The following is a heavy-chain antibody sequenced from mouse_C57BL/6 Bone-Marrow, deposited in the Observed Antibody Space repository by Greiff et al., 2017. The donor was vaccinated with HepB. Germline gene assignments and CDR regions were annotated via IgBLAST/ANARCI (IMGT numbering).Heavy chain of an antibody. D-gene: IGHD2-3*01. Sequence: EVQLQQSGAELVKPGASVTLSCTASGFNIKDYYMHWVKQRTEQGLEWIGRIDPEDGETKYAPKFQGKATITADPSSTTAYLQLSSLTSEDTAVYYCARIYDGYYRGYYYAMDYWGQGTSVTVSS. CDR1: GFNIKDYY. J-gene: IGHJ4*01. CDR2: IDPEDGET. CDR3: ARIYDGYYRGYYYAMDY. V-gene: IGHV14-2*01.